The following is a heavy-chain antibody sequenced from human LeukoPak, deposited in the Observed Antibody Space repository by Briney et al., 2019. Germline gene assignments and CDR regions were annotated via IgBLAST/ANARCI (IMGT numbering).Heavy chain of an antibody. CDR3: ARSDFWHGSYSPFDY. Sequence: PGGSLRLSCAASGFTFSSYEMNWVRQTPGKGLEGFSYISSSGGTIYYEDSVKGLFTISRDNAKISLCLQLHSLRPEDTAIYYCARSDFWHGSYSPFDYWGQGTLVTVSS. CDR1: GFTFSSYE. J-gene: IGHJ4*02. D-gene: IGHD3-3*01. V-gene: IGHV3-48*03. CDR2: ISSSGGTI.